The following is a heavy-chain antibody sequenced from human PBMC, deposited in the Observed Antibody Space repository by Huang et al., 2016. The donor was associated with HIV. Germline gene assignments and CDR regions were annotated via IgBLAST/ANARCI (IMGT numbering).Heavy chain of an antibody. CDR2: AYLRGNT. Sequence: QLRESGPGLVTPSETLSLTCSASGTSLTSSTFYWGWFRQPPGRGLEGIGSAYLRGNTDYNPSRKSRVTISIDTANKQYSMRLTSVTAADTAVYFCAREVRSVDTDRPDGYYYRGLDVWGQGTTVIVSS. V-gene: IGHV4-39*02. D-gene: IGHD2-2*03. CDR3: AREVRSVDTDRPDGYYYRGLDV. J-gene: IGHJ6*02. CDR1: GTSLTSSTFY.